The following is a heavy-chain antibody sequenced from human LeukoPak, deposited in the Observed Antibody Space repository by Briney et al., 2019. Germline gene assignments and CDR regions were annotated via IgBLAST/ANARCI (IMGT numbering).Heavy chain of an antibody. Sequence: SETLSLTCTVSGGSVSSGSYYWSWIRQPPGKGLEWIGYIYYSGSTNYNPSLKSRVTISVDTSKNQFSLKLSSVTAADTAVYYCAKSEAYYGTGKMRVDYWGQGTLVTVSS. CDR2: IYYSGST. CDR3: AKSEAYYGTGKMRVDY. D-gene: IGHD3-10*01. J-gene: IGHJ4*02. V-gene: IGHV4-61*01. CDR1: GGSVSSGSYY.